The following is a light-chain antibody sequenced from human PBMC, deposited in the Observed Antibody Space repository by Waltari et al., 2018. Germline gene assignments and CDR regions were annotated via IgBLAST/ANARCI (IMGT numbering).Light chain of an antibody. CDR2: EVR. Sequence: QSALTPPPSVSGSPGHTPTIPCTGPSSDGGSYHFVPWYQQYPGKAPKVVVYEVRKRPSGVSNRFSGSKSGNTASLTISGLQAEDEADYYCCSYARSNYETFGGGTKVTVL. CDR3: CSYARSNYET. V-gene: IGLV2-23*02. J-gene: IGLJ2*01. CDR1: SSDGGSYHF.